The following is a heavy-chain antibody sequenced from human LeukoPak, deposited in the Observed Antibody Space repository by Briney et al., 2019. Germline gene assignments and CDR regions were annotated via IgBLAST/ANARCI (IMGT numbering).Heavy chain of an antibody. J-gene: IGHJ4*02. CDR1: GYTFTCYY. CDR2: MNPNSGGR. D-gene: IGHD6-13*01. V-gene: IGHV1-2*02. CDR3: ARDLDSVAAADY. Sequence: ASVKVACKAAGYTFTCYYMHGVGQAPGQGREWMGGMNPNSGGRNYAQKDQGRVSITRDTSISTPYMALSRLRSDDTAVYYCARDLDSVAAADYWRQGTLVTVSS.